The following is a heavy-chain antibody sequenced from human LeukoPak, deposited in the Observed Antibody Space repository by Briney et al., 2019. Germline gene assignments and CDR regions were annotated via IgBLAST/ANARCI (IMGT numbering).Heavy chain of an antibody. CDR2: INSDGSST. D-gene: IGHD3-10*01. J-gene: IGHJ4*02. CDR1: GFTFSSYW. Sequence: GGSLRLSCAASGFTFSSYWMHWVRQAPGKGLVWVSRINSDGSSTSYADSVKGRFTISRDNAKNTLYLQMNSLRAEDTAVYYCARGSLMVRGVIVYWGQGTLVTVSS. V-gene: IGHV3-74*01. CDR3: ARGSLMVRGVIVY.